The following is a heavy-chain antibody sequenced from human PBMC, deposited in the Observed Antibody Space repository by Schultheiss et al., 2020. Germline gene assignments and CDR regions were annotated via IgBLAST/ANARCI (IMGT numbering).Heavy chain of an antibody. J-gene: IGHJ4*02. Sequence: GGSLRLSCAASGFTFDDYGMSWVRQAPGKGLEWVSGINWNGGSTGYADSVKGRFTISRDNAKNTLYLQMNSLRAEDTAVYYCAKDPRIDYDFWSGYFDYWGQGTLVTVSS. CDR1: GFTFDDYG. CDR2: INWNGGST. CDR3: AKDPRIDYDFWSGYFDY. D-gene: IGHD3-3*01. V-gene: IGHV3-20*04.